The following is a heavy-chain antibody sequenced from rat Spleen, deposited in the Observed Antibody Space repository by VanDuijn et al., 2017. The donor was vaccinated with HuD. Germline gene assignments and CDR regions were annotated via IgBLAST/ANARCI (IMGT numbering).Heavy chain of an antibody. D-gene: IGHD1-9*01. Sequence: EVQLVESGGGLVQPGRSMKLSCAALGFTFSNYYMAWVRQAPTKGLEWVASIKTDGRNTYYRDSVKGRFTVSRDNAKSTLYLQMDSLRSEDTATYYCVRHSGSYYGYNHLDYWGQGVMVTVSS. CDR1: GFTFSNYY. V-gene: IGHV5-25*01. CDR2: IKTDGRNT. CDR3: VRHSGSYYGYNHLDY. J-gene: IGHJ2*01.